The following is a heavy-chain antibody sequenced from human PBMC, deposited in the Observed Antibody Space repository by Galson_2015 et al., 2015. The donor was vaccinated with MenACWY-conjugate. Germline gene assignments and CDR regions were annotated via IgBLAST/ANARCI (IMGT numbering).Heavy chain of an antibody. D-gene: IGHD1-26*01. CDR1: GYTFTTYY. J-gene: IGHJ4*02. Sequence: SVKVSCKASGYTFTTYYLHWVRQAPGQGLEWMGIIRPSGDDGTTYAQKFQGRVTMTRDTSTSTVYMNLSSLRSEDTGVYYCVREYRGGSFYYWGQGTLVTVSS. CDR3: VREYRGGSFYY. CDR2: IRPSGDDGT. V-gene: IGHV1-46*01.